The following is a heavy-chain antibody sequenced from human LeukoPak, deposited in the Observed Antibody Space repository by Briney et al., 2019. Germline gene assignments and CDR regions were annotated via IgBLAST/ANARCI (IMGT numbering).Heavy chain of an antibody. J-gene: IGHJ4*02. CDR3: ATPYYYDSSGYYYFDY. Sequence: ASVKVSCKASGYTFTGYYMHWVRQAPGQGLEWMGRINPNSGGTNYAQKFQGRVTMTRDTSISTAYMELSSLRSEDTAVYYCATPYYYDSSGYYYFDYWGQGTLVTVSS. D-gene: IGHD3-22*01. V-gene: IGHV1-2*06. CDR1: GYTFTGYY. CDR2: INPNSGGT.